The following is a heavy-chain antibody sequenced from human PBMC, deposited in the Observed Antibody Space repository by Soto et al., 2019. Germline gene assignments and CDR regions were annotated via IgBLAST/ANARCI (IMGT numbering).Heavy chain of an antibody. J-gene: IGHJ5*02. CDR1: GFTFTNYW. CDR3: ARLGSPADKDS. Sequence: EVQLVESGGGLVQPGGSLRLSCVASGFTFTNYWMTWVRQAPGKGLEWVANIKVDGSQKYYVDSVRGRFTISRDNAKNSLYLQMNSLRVEEPAVYYCARLGSPADKDSWAQGTLVPVSS. CDR2: IKVDGSQK. V-gene: IGHV3-7*05.